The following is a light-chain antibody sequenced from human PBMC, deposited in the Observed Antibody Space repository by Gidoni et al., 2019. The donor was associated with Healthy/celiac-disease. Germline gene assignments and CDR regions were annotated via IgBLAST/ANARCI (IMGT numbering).Light chain of an antibody. CDR3: QQYNNWPRSS. CDR1: QSVSSN. J-gene: IGKJ2*04. CDR2: GAS. Sequence: EIVMTQSPATLSVSPGERATLSCRASQSVSSNLAWYQQKPGQAPRLLIYGASTRATGIPARFSGSGSGTEFTLTISSLQSEDFAVYYCQQYNNWPRSSFGQXTKLEIK. V-gene: IGKV3-15*01.